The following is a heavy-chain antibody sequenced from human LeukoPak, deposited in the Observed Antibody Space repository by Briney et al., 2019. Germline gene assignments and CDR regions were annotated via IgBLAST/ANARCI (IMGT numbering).Heavy chain of an antibody. J-gene: IGHJ6*03. V-gene: IGHV1-8*01. CDR1: GYTFTSYD. Sequence: ASVKVSCKASGYTFTSYDINWVRQATGQGLEWMGWMNPNSGNTGYAQKFQGRVTMTRNASISTAYMELSSLRSEDTAVYYCARAARPKRTTDYYYYYMDVWGEGTTVTVSS. D-gene: IGHD1-7*01. CDR2: MNPNSGNT. CDR3: ARAARPKRTTDYYYYYMDV.